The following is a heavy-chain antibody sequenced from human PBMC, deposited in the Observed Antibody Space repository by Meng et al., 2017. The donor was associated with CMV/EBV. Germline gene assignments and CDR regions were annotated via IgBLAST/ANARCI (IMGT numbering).Heavy chain of an antibody. V-gene: IGHV3-30*02. Sequence: GESLKISCAASGFTFSSYGMHWVRQAPGKGLEWVAFIRDDGSNKYYADSVKGRFTISRDNSKNTLYLQMNSLRAEDTAVYYCTSFPRFIYYGRDVWGQGTTVTVSS. CDR2: IRDDGSNK. J-gene: IGHJ6*02. CDR3: TSFPRFIYYGRDV. CDR1: GFTFSSYG. D-gene: IGHD3-10*01.